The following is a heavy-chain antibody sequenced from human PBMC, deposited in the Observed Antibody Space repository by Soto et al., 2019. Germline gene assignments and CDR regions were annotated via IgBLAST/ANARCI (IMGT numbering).Heavy chain of an antibody. CDR2: ISAYNGNT. CDR1: GYTFTSYG. V-gene: IGHV1-18*01. Sequence: ASVKVSCKASGYTFTSYGISWVRQAPGQGLEWMGWISAYNGNTNYAQKLQGRVTMTTDTSTSTAYMELRSLRSDDTAVYYCAREGITIFGVDFNWFDPWGQGTLVTVSS. D-gene: IGHD3-3*01. CDR3: AREGITIFGVDFNWFDP. J-gene: IGHJ5*02.